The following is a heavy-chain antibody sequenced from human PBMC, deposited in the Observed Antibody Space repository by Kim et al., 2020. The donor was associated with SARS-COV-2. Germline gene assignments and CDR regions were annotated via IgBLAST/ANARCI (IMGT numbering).Heavy chain of an antibody. CDR2: TYYRSKWYF. CDR3: ARHKTVAGTFNSNYFDP. CDR1: GDSVSSNSAA. Sequence: SQTLSLTCAISGDSVSSNSAAWNWVRQSPSRGLEWLGRTYYRSKWYFDYAVSLTGRITITPDTSKNHFSLHLSSVTPDDTAVYFCARHKTVAGTFNSNYFDPWGHGTLVTVSS. D-gene: IGHD6-19*01. J-gene: IGHJ5*02. V-gene: IGHV6-1*01.